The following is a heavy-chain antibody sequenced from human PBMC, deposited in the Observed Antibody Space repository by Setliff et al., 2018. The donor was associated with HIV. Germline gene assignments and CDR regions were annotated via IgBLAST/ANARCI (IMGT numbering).Heavy chain of an antibody. CDR2: ISPVFGTA. CDR1: GGTFRSKA. D-gene: IGHD3-22*01. Sequence: RASVKVSCKAVGGTFRSKAVSWVRQAPGQGLEWMGGISPVFGTANYAQKFQDRVTITVDESTNTAYMELNSLRSDDTAVYYCARDFYDSSGYLNLGFDYWGQGSLVTSPQ. V-gene: IGHV1-69*13. CDR3: ARDFYDSSGYLNLGFDY. J-gene: IGHJ4*02.